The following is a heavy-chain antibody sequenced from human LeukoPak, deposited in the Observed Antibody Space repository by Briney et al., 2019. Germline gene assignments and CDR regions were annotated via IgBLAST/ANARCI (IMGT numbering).Heavy chain of an antibody. CDR3: ASKGNWNDVDY. V-gene: IGHV3-23*01. D-gene: IGHD1-20*01. Sequence: GGSLRLSCAASGFTFSSYAMSWVRQAPGKGLEWVSTISGTTSNTYYADSVKGRFTISRDNSKNTLYLQMNSLRAEDSAVYYCASKGNWNDVDYWGQGTLVTVSS. CDR1: GFTFSSYA. CDR2: ISGTTSNT. J-gene: IGHJ4*02.